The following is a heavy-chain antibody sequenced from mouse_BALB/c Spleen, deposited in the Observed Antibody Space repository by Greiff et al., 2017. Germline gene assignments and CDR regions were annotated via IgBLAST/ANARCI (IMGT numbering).Heavy chain of an antibody. CDR1: GYTFTSYW. Sequence: LQQPGSELVRPGASVKLSCKASGYTFTSYWMHWVKQRPGQGLEWIGNIYPGSGSTNYDEKFKSKATLTVDTSSSTAYMQLSSLTSEDSAVYYCTRPNRYSWFAYWGQGTLVTVSA. CDR2: IYPGSGST. CDR3: TRPNRYSWFAY. J-gene: IGHJ3*01. D-gene: IGHD2-14*01. V-gene: IGHV1S22*01.